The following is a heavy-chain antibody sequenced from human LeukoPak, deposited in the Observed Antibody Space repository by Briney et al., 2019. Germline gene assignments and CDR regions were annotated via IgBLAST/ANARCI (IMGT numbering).Heavy chain of an antibody. CDR3: ARMSRFSWTPYYFDY. CDR1: GYSISSGYY. V-gene: IGHV4-38-2*02. D-gene: IGHD3/OR15-3a*01. J-gene: IGHJ4*02. Sequence: SETLSLTCTVSGYSISSGYYWGWIRQPPGKGLEWIAYIYHNGITNYNSFLKSRVTISIDTSKTQFSLKLSSVAAADTAVYYCARMSRFSWTPYYFDYWSQGTLVIVSS. CDR2: IYHNGIT.